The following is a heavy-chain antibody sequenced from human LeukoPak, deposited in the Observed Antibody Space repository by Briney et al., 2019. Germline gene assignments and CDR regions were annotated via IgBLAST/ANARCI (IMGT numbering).Heavy chain of an antibody. CDR3: ARAGRDYGTSRYYYYYMDV. CDR1: GYTFTTYY. J-gene: IGHJ6*03. Sequence: ASVKVSCKASGYTFTTYYIHWVRQAPGEGLEWMGIINPTSGSTSYAQKFQGRVTMTTDTSTSTAYMELRSLRSDDTALYYCARAGRDYGTSRYYYYYMDVWGKGTTVTVSS. V-gene: IGHV1-46*01. CDR2: INPTSGST. D-gene: IGHD4/OR15-4a*01.